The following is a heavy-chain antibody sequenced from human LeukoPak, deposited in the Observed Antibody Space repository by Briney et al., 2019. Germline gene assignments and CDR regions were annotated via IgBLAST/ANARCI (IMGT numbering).Heavy chain of an antibody. CDR1: GFTFNSYG. V-gene: IGHV3-30*18. J-gene: IGHJ4*02. CDR2: ISYDGSNK. D-gene: IGHD4-11*01. Sequence: QPGRSLRLSCAASGFTFNSYGMHWVRQAPGKGLEWVAVISYDGSNKYYADSVKGRFTISRDNSKNTLYLQMNSLRAEDTAVYYCAKEQTTVWIGHADYWGQGTLVTVSS. CDR3: AKEQTTVWIGHADY.